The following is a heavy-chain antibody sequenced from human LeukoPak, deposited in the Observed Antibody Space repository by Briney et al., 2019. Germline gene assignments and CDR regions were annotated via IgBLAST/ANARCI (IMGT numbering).Heavy chain of an antibody. Sequence: SETLSLTCAVYGGSFSGYYWSWIRQPPGKGLEWIGEINHSGSTNYNPSLKSRVTISVDTSKNQFSLKLSSVTAADTAVYYCARGPHIVVVTAIITPYYFDYWGQGTLVTVSS. D-gene: IGHD2-21*02. J-gene: IGHJ4*02. CDR3: ARGPHIVVVTAIITPYYFDY. CDR2: INHSGST. V-gene: IGHV4-34*01. CDR1: GGSFSGYY.